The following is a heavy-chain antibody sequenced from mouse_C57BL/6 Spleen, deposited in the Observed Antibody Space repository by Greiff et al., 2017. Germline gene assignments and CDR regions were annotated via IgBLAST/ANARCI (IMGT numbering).Heavy chain of an antibody. CDR1: GYTFTSYD. Sequence: VKLMESGPELVKPGASVKLSCKASGYTFTSYDINWVKQRPGQGLEWIGWISPRDGSTKYNENFKGKATLTVDTSSSTAYMELHSLTSEDSAVYFCARDGRGYFDYWGQGTTLTVSS. CDR2: ISPRDGST. V-gene: IGHV1-85*01. D-gene: IGHD2-3*01. J-gene: IGHJ2*01. CDR3: ARDGRGYFDY.